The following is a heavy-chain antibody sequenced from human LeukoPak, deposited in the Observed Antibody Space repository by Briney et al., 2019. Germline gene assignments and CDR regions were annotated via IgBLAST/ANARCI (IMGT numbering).Heavy chain of an antibody. CDR1: RDSPLKNIT. V-gene: IGHV4-39*01. Sequence: SETPSDTRGVSRDSPLKNITWDWFRQLPGTGLEWFGSFYYNWKTYYNTSLKSRVTISVDSSKTQFSLTLSSANAEDTAVYCCTRSSDSGGLNFYYYMDVWGKGTTVIVSS. CDR3: TRSSDSGGLNFYYYMDV. J-gene: IGHJ6*03. D-gene: IGHD6-19*01. CDR2: FYYNWKT.